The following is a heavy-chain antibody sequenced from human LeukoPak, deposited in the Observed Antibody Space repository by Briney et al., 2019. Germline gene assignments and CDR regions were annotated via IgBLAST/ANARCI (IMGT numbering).Heavy chain of an antibody. CDR1: GGSISSSSYY. D-gene: IGHD5-12*01. Sequence: PSETLSLTCTVSGGSISSSSYYWGWIRQPPGKGLEWIGSIYYSGSTYYNPSLKSRVTISVDTSKNQFSLKLSSVTAADTAVYYCAGLIVATINGLDYWGQGTLVTVSS. CDR3: AGLIVATINGLDY. CDR2: IYYSGST. J-gene: IGHJ4*02. V-gene: IGHV4-39*01.